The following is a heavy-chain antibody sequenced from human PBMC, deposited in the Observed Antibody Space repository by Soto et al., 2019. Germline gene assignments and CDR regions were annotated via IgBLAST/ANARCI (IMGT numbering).Heavy chain of an antibody. D-gene: IGHD5-18*01. V-gene: IGHV5-51*01. J-gene: IGHJ6*03. Sequence: PGESLKISCKGSGYSFTSYWIGWVRQMPGKGLEWMGIIYPGDSDTRYSPSFQGQVTISADKSISTAYLQWSSLKASDTAMYYCARLPLQGYSYEDYYYYYMDVWGKGTTVTVSS. CDR1: GYSFTSYW. CDR3: ARLPLQGYSYEDYYYYYMDV. CDR2: IYPGDSDT.